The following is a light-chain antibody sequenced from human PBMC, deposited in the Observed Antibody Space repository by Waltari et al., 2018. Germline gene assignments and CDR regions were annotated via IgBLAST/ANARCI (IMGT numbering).Light chain of an antibody. CDR1: QGVSSK. J-gene: IGKJ2*01. CDR2: GAS. CDR3: LQYNDWPYT. V-gene: IGKV3-15*01. Sequence: EIVMTQSPATLSVSPGERATLSCRASQGVSSKLAWFQQKPGQAPRLLIYGASTRATGIPARFYGSGSGTEFTLTISSLHSEDFAVYYCLQYNDWPYTFGQGTKVDIK.